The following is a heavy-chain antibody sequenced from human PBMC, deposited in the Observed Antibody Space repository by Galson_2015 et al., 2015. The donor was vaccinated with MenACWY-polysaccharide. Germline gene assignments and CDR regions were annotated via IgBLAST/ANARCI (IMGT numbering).Heavy chain of an antibody. CDR1: GFTFSGYV. J-gene: IGHJ4*02. Sequence: SLRLSCAASGFTFSGYVMHWVRQAPGKGLEWVAVISDGGNNKYYTDSVKGRFTISRDNSKNTLYLQMNSLRPEDTAVYYCARSSSSALGGSSYVTAYWGQGTLVTVSS. D-gene: IGHD3-16*01. CDR2: ISDGGNNK. CDR3: ARSSSSALGGSSYVTAY. V-gene: IGHV3-30-3*01.